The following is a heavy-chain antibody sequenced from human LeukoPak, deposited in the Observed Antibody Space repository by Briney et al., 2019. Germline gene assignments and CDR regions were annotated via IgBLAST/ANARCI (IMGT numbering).Heavy chain of an antibody. CDR3: ASTNHGAYCSGGSCSAVGAFDI. V-gene: IGHV4-34*01. Sequence: PSETLSLTCAVYGGSFSGYYWSWIRQPPGKGLEWIGEINHSGSTNYNPSLKSRVTISVDTSKNQFSLKLSSVTAADTAVYYCASTNHGAYCSGGSCSAVGAFDIWGQGTMVTVSS. CDR1: GGSFSGYY. J-gene: IGHJ3*02. CDR2: INHSGST. D-gene: IGHD2-15*01.